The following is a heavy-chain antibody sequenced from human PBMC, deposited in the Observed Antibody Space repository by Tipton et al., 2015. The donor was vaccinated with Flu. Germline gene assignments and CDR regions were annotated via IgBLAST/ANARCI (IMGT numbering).Heavy chain of an antibody. D-gene: IGHD2-2*01. Sequence: QLVQSGAEVKPPGASVRVSCKTSGYTFNTYGISWVRQAPGQGLEWMGWISPYTGNSNYAQKFRGRVTMTTDTSTTTAYLEMRNLRLDDTAVYYCARDMPQGVVVIPPAKRFDHWGQGTLVSVSS. J-gene: IGHJ4*02. V-gene: IGHV1-18*01. CDR2: ISPYTGNS. CDR1: GYTFNTYG. CDR3: ARDMPQGVVVIPPAKRFDH.